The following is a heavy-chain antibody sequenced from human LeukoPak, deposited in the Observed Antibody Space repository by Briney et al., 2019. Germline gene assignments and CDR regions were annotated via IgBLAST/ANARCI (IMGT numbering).Heavy chain of an antibody. CDR3: ASSPPYCSSTNCNANY. J-gene: IGHJ4*02. V-gene: IGHV3-21*01. Sequence: PGGSLRLSCAASGFTFSSYAMHWVRQAPGQGLEWVSSISSVSSHIFYADSVKGRFTIPRDNAKNSLYLQMSSLRAEDTAVYYCASSPPYCSSTNCNANYWGQGTLVTVSS. D-gene: IGHD2-2*01. CDR1: GFTFSSYA. CDR2: ISSVSSHI.